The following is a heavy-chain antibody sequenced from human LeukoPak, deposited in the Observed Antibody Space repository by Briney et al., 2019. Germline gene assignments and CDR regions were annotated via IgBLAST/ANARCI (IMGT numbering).Heavy chain of an antibody. CDR3: ARDRGSYYFDY. V-gene: IGHV4-38-2*02. CDR2: IYHSGNT. J-gene: IGHJ4*02. CDR1: GYSISSGYY. D-gene: IGHD1-26*01. Sequence: PSETLSLTCTVSGYSISSGYYWGWIRQPPGKGLEWIGSIYHSGNTYYNPSLKSRATISLDTSKNQFSLKLSSVTAADTAVYYCARDRGSYYFDYWGQGTLVTVSS.